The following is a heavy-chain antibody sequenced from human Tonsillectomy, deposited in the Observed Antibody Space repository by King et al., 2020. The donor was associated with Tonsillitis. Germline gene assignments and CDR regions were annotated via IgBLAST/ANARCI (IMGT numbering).Heavy chain of an antibody. CDR2: INSDGSTT. CDR3: LFYYYCMDV. Sequence: VQLVESGGGLVQPGGSLRLSCAASGFTFSSYWMHWVRQAPGKGLVGVSHINSDGSTTNYADSVKGRFTITRDNAKNTLYLQMNSLRAEDTAVYYCLFYYYCMDVWGQGTTVTVSS. CDR1: GFTFSSYW. V-gene: IGHV3-74*01. J-gene: IGHJ6*02.